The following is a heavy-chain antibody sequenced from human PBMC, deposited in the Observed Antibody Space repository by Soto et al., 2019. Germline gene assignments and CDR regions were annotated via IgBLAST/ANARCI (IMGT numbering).Heavy chain of an antibody. CDR3: TRGPTGELSLFFDY. CDR1: GFTVSSNY. D-gene: IGHD3-16*02. CDR2: IYSGGST. J-gene: IGHJ4*02. Sequence: EVQLVESGGGLIQPGGSLRLSCAASGFTVSSNYMSWVRQAPGKGLEWVSVIYSGGSTYYADSVKGRFTISRDNSKNTLYLQMNSLRAEDTAVYYCTRGPTGELSLFFDYWGQGTLVTVSS. V-gene: IGHV3-53*01.